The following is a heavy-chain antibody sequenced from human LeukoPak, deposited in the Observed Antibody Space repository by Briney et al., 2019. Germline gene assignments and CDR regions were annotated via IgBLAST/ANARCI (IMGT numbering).Heavy chain of an antibody. D-gene: IGHD5-24*01. V-gene: IGHV1-46*01. CDR2: INPTAGNT. CDR3: ARIKDGYNDASAI. J-gene: IGHJ3*02. Sequence: ASVKVSCKASGYTFSNYYLHWLRQARGQGLEWMGLINPTAGNTDYAQTFQGRVTMTRNTSTSTVYMELSRRRAKDTAGYWCARIKDGYNDASAIWGQGPMAPVPS. CDR1: GYTFSNYY.